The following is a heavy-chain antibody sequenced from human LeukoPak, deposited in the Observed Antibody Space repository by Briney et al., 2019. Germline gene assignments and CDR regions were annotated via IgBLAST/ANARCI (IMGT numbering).Heavy chain of an antibody. CDR3: AREGNWNDYYYYGMDV. J-gene: IGHJ6*02. Sequence: PGGSLRLSCAASGFTFSSYRMSWVRQAPGKGLEWVANIKQDGSEKYYVDSVKGRFTISRDNAKNSLYLQMNSLRAEDTAVYYCAREGNWNDYYYYGMDVWGQGTTVTVSS. CDR2: IKQDGSEK. D-gene: IGHD1-1*01. CDR1: GFTFSSYR. V-gene: IGHV3-7*01.